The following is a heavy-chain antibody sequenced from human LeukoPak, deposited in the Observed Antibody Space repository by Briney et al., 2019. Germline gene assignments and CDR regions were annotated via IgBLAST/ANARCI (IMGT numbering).Heavy chain of an antibody. CDR3: ARVGRVSIYPSYMDV. Sequence: PGGSLRLSCEASGFTFSTFPMHWVRQTPDKRLERVAVISDDGRDIYYADSVKGRFTISRDNSRNTLYLQMNSLSPEDTALFYCARVGRVSIYPSYMDVWGKGTTVTVSS. D-gene: IGHD6-6*01. CDR1: GFTFSTFP. CDR2: ISDDGRDI. V-gene: IGHV3-30*04. J-gene: IGHJ6*03.